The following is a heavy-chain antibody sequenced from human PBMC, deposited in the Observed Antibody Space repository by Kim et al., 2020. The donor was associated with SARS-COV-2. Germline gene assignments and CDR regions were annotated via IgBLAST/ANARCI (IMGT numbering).Heavy chain of an antibody. V-gene: IGHV5-10-1*01. J-gene: IGHJ6*02. D-gene: IGHD1-26*01. CDR3: ARQEQEYYYYGMDV. Sequence: PSFQGHVTISADKSISTAYLQWGSLKASDTAMYYCARQEQEYYYYGMDVWGQGTTVTVSS.